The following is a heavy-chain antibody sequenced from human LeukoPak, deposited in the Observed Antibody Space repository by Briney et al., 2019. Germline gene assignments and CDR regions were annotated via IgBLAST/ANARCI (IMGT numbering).Heavy chain of an antibody. D-gene: IGHD3-16*01. CDR3: ARAKCGDYVWVMDAFDI. CDR2: IYYSGST. V-gene: IGHV4-31*03. Sequence: SETLSLTCTVSGGSISSGGYYWSWIRQHPGKGLEWIGYIYYSGSTYYNPSLKSRVTISVDTSKNQFSLKLSSVTAADTAVYYCARAKCGDYVWVMDAFDIWGQGTMVTVSS. CDR1: GGSISSGGYY. J-gene: IGHJ3*02.